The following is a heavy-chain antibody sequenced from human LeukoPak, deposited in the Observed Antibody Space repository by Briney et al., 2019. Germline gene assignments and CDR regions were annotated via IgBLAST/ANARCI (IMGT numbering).Heavy chain of an antibody. CDR2: ST. Sequence: SETLSLTCTVSGVSISRYYWSWIRQPAGKGLEWIGGSTNQNPSLKSRIAISVDTSKNQFSLKLSSVAAADTAVYYCARHDYSYYIRLWGQGTLVTVSS. D-gene: IGHD3-10*01. CDR1: GVSISRYY. V-gene: IGHV4-4*07. CDR3: ARHDYSYYIRL. J-gene: IGHJ4*02.